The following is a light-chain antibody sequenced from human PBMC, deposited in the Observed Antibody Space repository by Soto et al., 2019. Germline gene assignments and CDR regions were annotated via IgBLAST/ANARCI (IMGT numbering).Light chain of an antibody. Sequence: DIQMTQSPSTLSASVGARVTITCRASQSISSWLAWYQQKPGRAPKLLIYKASSLETGVPSRFSGSGSGTEFTLIISSLQSDDFASYYCQQYGSSSPWTFGQGTKVEIK. V-gene: IGKV1-5*03. J-gene: IGKJ1*01. CDR3: QQYGSSSPWT. CDR2: KAS. CDR1: QSISSW.